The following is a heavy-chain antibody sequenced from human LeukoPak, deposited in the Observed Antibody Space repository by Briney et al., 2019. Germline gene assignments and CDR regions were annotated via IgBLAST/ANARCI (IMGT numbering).Heavy chain of an antibody. V-gene: IGHV1-18*01. D-gene: IGHD3-22*01. CDR3: AREGDSSGYYLLRDAFDI. CDR1: GYTFTSYG. CDR2: TSAYNGNT. Sequence: ASVKVSCKASGYTFTSYGISWLRQAPGQGLEWMGWTSAYNGNTNYAQKLQGRVTMTTDTSTSTAYMELRSLRSDDTAVYYCAREGDSSGYYLLRDAFDIWGQGTMVTVSS. J-gene: IGHJ3*02.